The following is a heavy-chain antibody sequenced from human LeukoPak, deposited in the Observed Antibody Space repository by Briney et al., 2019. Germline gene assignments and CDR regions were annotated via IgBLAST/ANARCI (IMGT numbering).Heavy chain of an antibody. CDR1: GYTFTDYY. V-gene: IGHV1-2*02. CDR2: INPNSGGT. J-gene: IGHJ6*03. CDR3: ASWLTGDNYYYYYMDV. D-gene: IGHD7-27*01. Sequence: GASVKVSCRASGYTFTDYYMHWVRQAPGQGLEWMGWINPNSGGTNYAQKFKGRVTMTRDTSISTAYMGLSRLRSDDTAVYYCASWLTGDNYYYYYMDVWGKGTTVTVSS.